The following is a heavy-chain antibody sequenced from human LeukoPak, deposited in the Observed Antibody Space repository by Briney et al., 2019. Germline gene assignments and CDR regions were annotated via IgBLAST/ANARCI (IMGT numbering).Heavy chain of an antibody. CDR2: IWYDGSNK. J-gene: IGHJ6*03. Sequence: PGRSLRLSCAAYGFTFSSYGMHWVRHAPDKGLEWVAVIWYDGSNKYYADSVKGRFTISRDNSKNTLYPRMNSLRAEDTAVYYCAKDQEYCSSTSCYYYYYYMDVWGKGTTVTVSS. V-gene: IGHV3-33*06. CDR3: AKDQEYCSSTSCYYYYYYMDV. CDR1: GFTFSSYG. D-gene: IGHD2-2*01.